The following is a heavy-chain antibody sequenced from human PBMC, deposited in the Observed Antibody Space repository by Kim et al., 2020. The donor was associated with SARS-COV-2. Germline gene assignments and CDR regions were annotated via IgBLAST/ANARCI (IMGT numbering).Heavy chain of an antibody. Sequence: GGSLRLSCAASGFTFSSYAMHWVRQAPGKGLEWVAVISYDGSNKYYADSVKGRFTISRDNSKNTLYLQMNSLRAEDTAVYYCARGGVGAPDAFDIWGQGT. CDR2: ISYDGSNK. V-gene: IGHV3-30*04. CDR1: GFTFSSYA. D-gene: IGHD1-26*01. J-gene: IGHJ3*02. CDR3: ARGGVGAPDAFDI.